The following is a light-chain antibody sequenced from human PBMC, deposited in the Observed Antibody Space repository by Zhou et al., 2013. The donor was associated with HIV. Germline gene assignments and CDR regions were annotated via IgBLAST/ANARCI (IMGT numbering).Light chain of an antibody. J-gene: IGKJ1*01. Sequence: PGERATLSCRASQSVSSTYLAWYQQKPGQAPRLLIYAASSRATGIPDRFSGSGSGTDFALTISRLEPEDFAVYYCQQYDSSIPTFGQGTKVEIK. CDR3: QQYDSSIPT. V-gene: IGKV3-20*01. CDR1: QSVSSTY. CDR2: AAS.